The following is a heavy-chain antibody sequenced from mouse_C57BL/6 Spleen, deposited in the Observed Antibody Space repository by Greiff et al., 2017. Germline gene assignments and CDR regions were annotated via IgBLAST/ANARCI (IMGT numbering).Heavy chain of an antibody. CDR1: GYTFTDYY. Sequence: EVQLQQSGPELVKPGASVKISCKASGYTFTDYYMNWVKQSHGKSLEWIGDINPNNGGTSYNQKFKGKATLTVDKSSSTAYMELRSLTSEDSAVYYCARGGIYSFAYWGQGTLVTVSA. CDR3: ARGGIYSFAY. D-gene: IGHD2-1*01. V-gene: IGHV1-26*01. J-gene: IGHJ3*01. CDR2: INPNNGGT.